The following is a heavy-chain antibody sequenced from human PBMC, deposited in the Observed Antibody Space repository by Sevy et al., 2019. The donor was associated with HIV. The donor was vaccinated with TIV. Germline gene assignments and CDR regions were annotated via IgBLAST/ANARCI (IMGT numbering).Heavy chain of an antibody. Sequence: ASVKVSCKASGYTFTSYGISWVRQAPGQGLEWMGWISAYNGNTNYAQKLQGRVTMTTDTSTSTADMELRSLRSDDTAVYYCARDRDILTGYYNYFDYWGQGTLVTVSS. CDR1: GYTFTSYG. V-gene: IGHV1-18*01. CDR3: ARDRDILTGYYNYFDY. D-gene: IGHD3-9*01. CDR2: ISAYNGNT. J-gene: IGHJ4*02.